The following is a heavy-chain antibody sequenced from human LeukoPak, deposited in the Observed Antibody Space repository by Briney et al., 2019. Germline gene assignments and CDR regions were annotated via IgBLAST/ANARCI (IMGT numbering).Heavy chain of an antibody. Sequence: GGSLRLSCADSGFTSSSYAMHWVRQAPGKGLEWVAVISYDGSNKYYADSVKGRFTISRDNSKNTLYLQMNSLRAEDTAVYYCARAANGYPDYWGQGTLVTVSS. V-gene: IGHV3-30-3*01. J-gene: IGHJ4*02. D-gene: IGHD5-24*01. CDR1: GFTSSSYA. CDR3: ARAANGYPDY. CDR2: ISYDGSNK.